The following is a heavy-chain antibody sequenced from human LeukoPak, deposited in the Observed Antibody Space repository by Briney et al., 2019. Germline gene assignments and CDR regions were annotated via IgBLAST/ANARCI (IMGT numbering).Heavy chain of an antibody. CDR2: IYTSGST. CDR1: GGSISSYY. J-gene: IGHJ4*02. CDR3: ARSPVVVPAAIDY. Sequence: SETLSLTCTVSGGSISSYYWSWIRQPAGKGLEWIGRIYTSGSTNYNPSLKSRVTISVDKSKNQFSLKLSSVTAADTAVHYCARSPVVVPAAIDYWGQGTLVTVSS. V-gene: IGHV4-4*07. D-gene: IGHD2-2*01.